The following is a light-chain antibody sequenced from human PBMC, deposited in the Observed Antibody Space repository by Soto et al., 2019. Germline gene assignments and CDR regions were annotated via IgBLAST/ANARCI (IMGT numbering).Light chain of an antibody. CDR1: QSVSSN. Sequence: RVMTQSPATLSVSPGERATLSCRASQSVSSNLAWYQQKPGQAPRLLIYGASIRATGVPARFSGSGSGTGVTLTISSLQSEDFAIYYCQHYNNWPSMYTFGQGTNLEIK. CDR3: QHYNNWPSMYT. J-gene: IGKJ2*01. CDR2: GAS. V-gene: IGKV3-15*01.